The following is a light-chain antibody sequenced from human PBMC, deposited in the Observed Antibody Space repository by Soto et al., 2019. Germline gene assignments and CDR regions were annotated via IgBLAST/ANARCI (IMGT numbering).Light chain of an antibody. V-gene: IGLV2-8*01. CDR1: KNDIGVYDF. CDR2: EVV. Sequence: QSALTQPPSASGSPGQSVTISCTGTKNDIGVYDFVSWYQHHPGKAPRLIIYEVVQRPSGVPDRFSGSKSGNTASLTVSGLQAEDEADYYCSSYSSSSPVVFGGGTKLTVL. CDR3: SSYSSSSPVV. J-gene: IGLJ2*01.